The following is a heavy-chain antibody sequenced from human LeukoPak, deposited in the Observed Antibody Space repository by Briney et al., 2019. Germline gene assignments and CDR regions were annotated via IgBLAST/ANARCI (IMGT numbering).Heavy chain of an antibody. Sequence: SETLSLTCTVSGGSISIDYYWGWIRQTPGKGPGLEWIRYIFYSGNTNYNASLRSRATISVDTSKNEFSLQLISVTAADTAIYFCARGRSNAFDVWGPGTVVTVSS. CDR3: ARGRSNAFDV. V-gene: IGHV4-30-4*01. CDR2: IFYSGNT. D-gene: IGHD5/OR15-5a*01. CDR1: GGSISIDYY. J-gene: IGHJ3*01.